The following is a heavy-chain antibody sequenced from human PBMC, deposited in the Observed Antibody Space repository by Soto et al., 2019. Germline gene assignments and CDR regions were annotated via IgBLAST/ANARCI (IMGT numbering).Heavy chain of an antibody. CDR1: GYTFTSYA. V-gene: IGHV1-3*01. J-gene: IGHJ5*02. D-gene: IGHD1-1*01. CDR3: ERDTWQGATKINCFAP. CDR2: INAGNGNT. Sequence: ASVKVSCTASGYTFTSYAMHWVRQAPGQRLEWMGWINAGNGNTKYSQKYQGRVTITRDTSASTAYMEQSSLRSEDTAVYYSERDTWQGATKINCFAPWARGTLVTVSS.